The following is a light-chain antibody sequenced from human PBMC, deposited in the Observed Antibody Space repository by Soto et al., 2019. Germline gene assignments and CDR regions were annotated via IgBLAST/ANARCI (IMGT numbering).Light chain of an antibody. V-gene: IGKV3-20*01. CDR2: GAS. J-gene: IGKJ1*01. CDR1: QSLSSSF. CDR3: HQFTTTRS. Sequence: EIVLTQSPGTLSLSPGQRATLSCRASQSLSSSFLAWYQQKPGQAPRLIIYGASSRAAGIPDRFSGSGSGTDFTLTISSLEPEDSAVYYCHQFTTTRSFGQGTKV.